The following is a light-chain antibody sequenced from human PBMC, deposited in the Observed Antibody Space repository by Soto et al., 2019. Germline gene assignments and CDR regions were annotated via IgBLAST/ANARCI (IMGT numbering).Light chain of an antibody. CDR2: WAS. CDR3: QQYYSTPHT. CDR1: QSVLYSSNNKNY. J-gene: IGKJ2*01. Sequence: DIVMTQSPDSLAVSLGERATINCKSSQSVLYSSNNKNYLAWYQQKPGQPPKLLISWASTRESGVPDRFSGSGSGTDFTLTISSLQAEDVAVYCCQQYYSTPHTFGQGTKLEIK. V-gene: IGKV4-1*01.